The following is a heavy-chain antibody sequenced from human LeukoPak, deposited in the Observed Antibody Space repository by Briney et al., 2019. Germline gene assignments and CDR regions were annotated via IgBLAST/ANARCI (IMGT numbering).Heavy chain of an antibody. J-gene: IGHJ6*03. CDR2: IYNSGST. Sequence: SETLSLTCTVSGDSFSSHQWSWIRQPPGKGLEWIGYIYNSGSTNYNPSLKSRVAISVDTSKNQFSLELSSVAAADTAVYYCARGVLTTVTYFMDVWGKGTRSPSP. CDR3: ARGVLTTVTYFMDV. V-gene: IGHV4-59*11. D-gene: IGHD4-11*01. CDR1: GDSFSSHQ.